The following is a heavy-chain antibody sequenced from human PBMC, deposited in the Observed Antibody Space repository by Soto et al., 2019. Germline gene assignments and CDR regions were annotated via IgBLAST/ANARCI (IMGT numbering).Heavy chain of an antibody. CDR2: ISSSGSTI. CDR1: GFTFSDYY. J-gene: IGHJ4*02. V-gene: IGHV3-11*01. CDR3: ARERRLQLTRVDYFDY. D-gene: IGHD5-18*01. Sequence: PGGSLRLSCAASGFTFSDYYMSWIRQAPGKGLEWVSYISSSGSTIYYADSVKGRFTISRDNAKNSLYLQMNSQTAEDTAVYYCARERRLQLTRVDYFDYWGQGTLVTVSS.